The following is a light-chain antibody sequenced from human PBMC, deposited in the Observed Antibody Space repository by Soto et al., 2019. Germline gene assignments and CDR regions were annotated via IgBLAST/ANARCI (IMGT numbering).Light chain of an antibody. CDR3: QQYNTYPYT. CDR1: ERIVNW. J-gene: IGKJ2*01. Sequence: DIPMTQSPSTLSASVGDTVTITCRASERIVNWMAWYQQTPGTAPKLLIYQGSSLRSGVPSRFSGGGYGTEFTLTITRLQPDDFAVYYCQQYNTYPYTFGQGTKLEI. CDR2: QGS. V-gene: IGKV1-5*03.